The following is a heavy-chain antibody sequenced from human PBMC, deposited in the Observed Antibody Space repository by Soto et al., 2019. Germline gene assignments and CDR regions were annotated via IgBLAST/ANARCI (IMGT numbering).Heavy chain of an antibody. CDR1: GGSISSGGYY. Sequence: SETLSLTCTVSGGSISSGGYYWSRIRQHPGKGLEWIGYIYYSGSTYYNPSLKSRVTISVDTSKNQFSLKLSSVTAADTAVYYCAREFLDYYYYMDVWGKGTKVTVSS. V-gene: IGHV4-31*03. CDR2: IYYSGST. J-gene: IGHJ6*03. CDR3: AREFLDYYYYMDV.